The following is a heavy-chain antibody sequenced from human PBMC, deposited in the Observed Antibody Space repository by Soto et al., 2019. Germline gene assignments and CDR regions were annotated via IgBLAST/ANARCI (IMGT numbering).Heavy chain of an antibody. D-gene: IGHD6-13*01. Sequence: ASVKVSCKASGYTFTSYYMHWVRQAPGQGLEWMGIINPSGGSTSYAQKFQGGVTMTRDTSTSTVYMELSSLRSEDTAVYYCAYIAAAGTIDYWGQGTLVTVSS. V-gene: IGHV1-46*01. CDR2: INPSGGST. CDR1: GYTFTSYY. J-gene: IGHJ4*02. CDR3: AYIAAAGTIDY.